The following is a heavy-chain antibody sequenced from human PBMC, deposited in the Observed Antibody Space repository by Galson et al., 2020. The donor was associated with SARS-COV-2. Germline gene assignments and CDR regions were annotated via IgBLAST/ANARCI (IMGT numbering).Heavy chain of an antibody. J-gene: IGHJ4*02. V-gene: IGHV1-69*13. D-gene: IGHD6-13*01. CDR3: ARDGGAGSSWSPGGNFDY. CDR1: GGTFGSYA. Sequence: SVKVSCKASGGTFGSYAISWVRQAPGQGLEWMGGIIPIFGTANYAQKFQGRVTITADESTSTAYMELSSLRSEDTAVYYCARDGGAGSSWSPGGNFDYWGQGTLVTVSS. CDR2: IIPIFGTA.